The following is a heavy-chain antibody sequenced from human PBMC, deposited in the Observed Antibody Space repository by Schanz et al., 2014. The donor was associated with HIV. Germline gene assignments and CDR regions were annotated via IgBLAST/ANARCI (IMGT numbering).Heavy chain of an antibody. J-gene: IGHJ4*02. D-gene: IGHD5-12*01. CDR2: ISVYNGNT. V-gene: IGHV1-18*01. CDR3: ARGAAEMATMTPWRY. Sequence: VQLLQSGAEVKKPGASVKVSCKTSGYTFASYGITWVRQAPGQGLEWMGWISVYNGNTNYAQKLQGRVTMTTDTSTSTAYMDLRSLRSDDTAVYYCARGAAEMATMTPWRYWGQGTLVTVSS. CDR1: GYTFASYG.